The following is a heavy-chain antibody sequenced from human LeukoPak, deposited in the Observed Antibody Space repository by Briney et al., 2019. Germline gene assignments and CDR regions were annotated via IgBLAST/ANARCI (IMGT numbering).Heavy chain of an antibody. Sequence: ASVKVSCKASGYTFTSYGISWVRQAPGQGLEWMGWISAYNGNTNYAQKLQGRVTMTTDTSTSTAYMELSSLRSEDTAVYYCARARDSYGDYDYWGQGTLVTVSS. V-gene: IGHV1-18*01. CDR3: ARARDSYGDYDY. CDR1: GYTFTSYG. J-gene: IGHJ4*02. D-gene: IGHD4-17*01. CDR2: ISAYNGNT.